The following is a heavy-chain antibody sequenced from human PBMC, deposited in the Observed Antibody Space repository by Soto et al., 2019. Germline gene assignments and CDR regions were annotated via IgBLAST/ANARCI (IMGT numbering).Heavy chain of an antibody. Sequence: PGGSLRLSCVASGFSFNRYALSWVRQAPGKGLEWVSVIGIDGVITFYADSVKGRFTISRDNSKNTMYLQMNNLRVEDTAVYHCAKGVEIFTVKPGMDVWGQGTTVTVSS. CDR2: IGIDGVIT. V-gene: IGHV3-23*01. D-gene: IGHD3-9*01. CDR1: GFSFNRYA. CDR3: AKGVEIFTVKPGMDV. J-gene: IGHJ6*02.